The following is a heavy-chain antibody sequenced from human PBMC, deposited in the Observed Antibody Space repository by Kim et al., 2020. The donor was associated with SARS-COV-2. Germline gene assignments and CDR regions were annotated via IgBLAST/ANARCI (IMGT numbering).Heavy chain of an antibody. V-gene: IGHV3-30*01. D-gene: IGHD4-17*01. Sequence: KGRFTISRDNSKNTLYLQMNSLRAEDTAVYYCARDYYGDPYYYYYYYMDVWGKGTTVTVSS. J-gene: IGHJ6*03. CDR3: ARDYYGDPYYYYYYYMDV.